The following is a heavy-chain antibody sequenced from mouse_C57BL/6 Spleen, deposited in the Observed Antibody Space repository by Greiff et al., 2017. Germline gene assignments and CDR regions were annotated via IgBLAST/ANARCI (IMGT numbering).Heavy chain of an antibody. CDR3: DRYDGGDMDY. CDR1: GFSLTSYG. D-gene: IGHD2-3*01. V-gene: IGHV2-5*01. Sequence: QVQLQQSGPGLVQPSPSLSITCTVSGFSLTSYGVHWVRQSPGKGLEWLGVIWRGGSTDYNAAFMSRLSITKDNYKSQVFLKMNSLQADDTAIYYCDRYDGGDMDYWGQGTSVTVSS. J-gene: IGHJ4*01. CDR2: IWRGGST.